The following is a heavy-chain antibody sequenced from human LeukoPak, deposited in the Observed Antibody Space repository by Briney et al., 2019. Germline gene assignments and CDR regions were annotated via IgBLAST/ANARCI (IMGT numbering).Heavy chain of an antibody. CDR2: IYHSGST. CDR1: GGSISSGGYS. Sequence: SETLSLTCAVSGGSISSGGYSWSWIRRPPGKGLEWIGYIYHSGSTYYNPSLKSRVTISVDRSKNQFSLKLSSVTAADTAVYYCARAQIVVVPAAIQYYFDYWGQGTLVTVSS. J-gene: IGHJ4*02. D-gene: IGHD2-2*01. V-gene: IGHV4-30-2*01. CDR3: ARAQIVVVPAAIQYYFDY.